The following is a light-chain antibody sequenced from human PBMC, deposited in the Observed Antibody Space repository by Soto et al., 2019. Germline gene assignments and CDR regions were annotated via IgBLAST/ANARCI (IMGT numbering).Light chain of an antibody. CDR3: QQYGSSPRT. CDR2: ASS. V-gene: IGKV3-20*01. CDR1: QSVRSNY. J-gene: IGKJ1*01. Sequence: EIVLTQSPATLSLSPGERATLSCRASQSVRSNYLAWYQQKPGQAPRLLIYASSSRATVLPDRFSDSGSGTDFTLTISRLEPEDFAVYYCQQYGSSPRTFGQGTKVEIK.